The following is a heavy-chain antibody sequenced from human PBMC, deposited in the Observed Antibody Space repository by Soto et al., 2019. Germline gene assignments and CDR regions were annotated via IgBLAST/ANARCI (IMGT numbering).Heavy chain of an antibody. Sequence: ASVKVSCKASGYTFTGYYMHWVRQAPGQGLEWMGWINPNSGGTNYAQKFQGRVTITADKSTSTAYMELSSLRSEDTAVYYCARPTGGGTDYGGNSDAFDIWGQGTMVTVSS. CDR2: INPNSGGT. D-gene: IGHD4-17*01. J-gene: IGHJ3*02. V-gene: IGHV1-2*02. CDR1: GYTFTGYY. CDR3: ARPTGGGTDYGGNSDAFDI.